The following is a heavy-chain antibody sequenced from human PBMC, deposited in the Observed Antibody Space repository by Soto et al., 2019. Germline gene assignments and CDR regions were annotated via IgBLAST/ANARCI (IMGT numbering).Heavy chain of an antibody. CDR2: ISYDGNNK. J-gene: IGHJ6*02. D-gene: IGHD2-2*01. Sequence: QVQLVESGGGVVQPGRSLRLSCAASEFTFNSYAMHWVRQAPGEGLEWVAVISYDGNNKYYADSVKGRFTISRDNSKNTLYLQMNSLRTEDTAVYYCARDQLLNSYYYHGMDVWGQGTTVTVSS. CDR3: ARDQLLNSYYYHGMDV. V-gene: IGHV3-30-3*01. CDR1: EFTFNSYA.